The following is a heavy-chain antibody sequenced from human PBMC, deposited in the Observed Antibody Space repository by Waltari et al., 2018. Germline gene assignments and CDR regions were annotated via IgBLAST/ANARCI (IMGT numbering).Heavy chain of an antibody. CDR1: GYIFTSYD. J-gene: IGHJ5*01. D-gene: IGHD2-2*01. V-gene: IGHV1-8*02. CDR2: MNANSGHT. CDR3: ARPQTISTSWLAS. Sequence: QVQLVQSGAEVKKPGASVKVSCKASGYIFTSYDINWVRQATGQGLEWMGWMNANSGHTGYAQTFQGRITLTMNTAISTAYMERSSLRSDDTAVYYCARPQTISTSWLASWGQGTLVTVSA.